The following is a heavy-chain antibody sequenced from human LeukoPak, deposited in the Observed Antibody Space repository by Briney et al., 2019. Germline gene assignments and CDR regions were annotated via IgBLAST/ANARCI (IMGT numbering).Heavy chain of an antibody. CDR2: IFSNDNT. J-gene: IGHJ6*02. CDR1: GFTVTNNY. V-gene: IGHV3-53*01. D-gene: IGHD1-26*01. CDR3: ARDGCGPGPDCYYYYGMDV. Sequence: PGGSLRLSCAASGFTVTNNYMCWVRQAPGKGLEWVSVIFSNDNTYHADSVKGRFAISRDTSKNTLYLQMNSLRAEDTAVYYCARDGCGPGPDCYYYYGMDVWGQGTTVTVSS.